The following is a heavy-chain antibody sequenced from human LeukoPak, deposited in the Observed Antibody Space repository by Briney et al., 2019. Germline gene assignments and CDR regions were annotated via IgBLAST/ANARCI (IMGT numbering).Heavy chain of an antibody. CDR3: AGIMATTTWAFDI. V-gene: IGHV5-51*01. Sequence: GESLKISCKASGYTFTDYWIGWVRQMPGKGLEWMGIIYPGDSGTRCKPSLQGQVIISADKSVGTAYLQWSSLQASDTAMYYCAGIMATTTWAFDIWGQGTMVTVSS. D-gene: IGHD1-26*01. CDR2: IYPGDSGT. CDR1: GYTFTDYW. J-gene: IGHJ3*02.